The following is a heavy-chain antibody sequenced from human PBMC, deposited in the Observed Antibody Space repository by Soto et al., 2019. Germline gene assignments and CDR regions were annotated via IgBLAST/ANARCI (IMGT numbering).Heavy chain of an antibody. CDR2: MNPNSGNT. V-gene: IGHV1-8*01. CDR3: ARSAMVYAIHWFDP. J-gene: IGHJ5*02. D-gene: IGHD2-8*01. Sequence: ASVKVSCKASGYTFTSYDINWVRQATGQGLEWMRWMNPNSGNTGYAQKFQGRVTMTRNTSISTAYMELSSLRSEDTSVYYCARSAMVYAIHWFDPWGQGTLVTVSS. CDR1: GYTFTSYD.